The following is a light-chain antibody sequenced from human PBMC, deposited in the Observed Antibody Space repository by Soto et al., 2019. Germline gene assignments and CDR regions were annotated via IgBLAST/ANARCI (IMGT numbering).Light chain of an antibody. J-gene: IGKJ1*01. CDR1: QSVSSRF. CDR2: GAS. V-gene: IGKV3-20*01. CDR3: EQYGNTQWT. Sequence: ENVLTQSPGTLSLSPGERATLSCRASQSVSSRFLAWYQQLPGPAPRLLIYGASSRATGIPDGISDSGCGTGFALAISRLKPREVAVDYGEQYGNTQWTFGQGTKVDIK.